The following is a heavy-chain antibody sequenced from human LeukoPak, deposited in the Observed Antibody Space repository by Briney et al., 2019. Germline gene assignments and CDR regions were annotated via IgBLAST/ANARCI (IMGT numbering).Heavy chain of an antibody. V-gene: IGHV1-46*01. CDR1: GYNFTSYY. CDR2: INPSGGGT. CDR3: ARDQSIAVAGPEYYFDY. D-gene: IGHD6-19*01. J-gene: IGHJ4*02. Sequence: GASVKVSCKASGYNFTSYYMHWVRQAPGQGLEWMEIINPSGGGTSYAQKFQGRVTMTRVTSTSTLYMELSSLRSEDTAVYYCARDQSIAVAGPEYYFDYWGQGTLVTVSS.